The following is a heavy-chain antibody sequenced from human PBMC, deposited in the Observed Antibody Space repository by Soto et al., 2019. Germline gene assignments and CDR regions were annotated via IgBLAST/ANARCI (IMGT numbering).Heavy chain of an antibody. J-gene: IGHJ4*02. CDR2: INHNGGST. D-gene: IGHD2-15*01. CDR1: GYTFTTYY. CDR3: AGAGYCSGGTCFHGDCDY. Sequence: QVQLVQSGAEVKRPGASVKVSCKASGYTFTTYYMHWVRQAPGQGLEWLGIINHNGGSTLYAQKMQGRVPMTRYTATSTVYLELSSLRSEDTVVYYCAGAGYCSGGTCFHGDCDYWGQGTLVTVSA. V-gene: IGHV1-46*04.